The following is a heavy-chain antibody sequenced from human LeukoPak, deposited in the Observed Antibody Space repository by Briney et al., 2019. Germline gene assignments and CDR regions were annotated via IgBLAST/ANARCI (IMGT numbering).Heavy chain of an antibody. J-gene: IGHJ4*02. V-gene: IGHV3-21*04. CDR1: GFTFSNYN. Sequence: GGSLRLSCAASGFTFSNYNMNWVRQTPGKGLEWVSSITRGSIYTFYADSVKGRFTISRDNAKNSLYLQVNSLRAEDTALYYCARDYFGSPSALDYWGQGTLVTVSS. CDR2: ITRGSIYT. D-gene: IGHD1-26*01. CDR3: ARDYFGSPSALDY.